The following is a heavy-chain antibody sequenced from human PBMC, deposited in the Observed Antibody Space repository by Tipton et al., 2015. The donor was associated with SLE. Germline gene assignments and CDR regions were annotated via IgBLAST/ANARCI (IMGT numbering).Heavy chain of an antibody. J-gene: IGHJ4*02. Sequence: TLSLTCTVSGGSISSSSYYWGWIRQPPGKGLEWIGYIYYSGSTNYNPSLKSRVTISVDTSKNQFSLKLSSVTAADTAVYYCARVGITGTKRDYWGQGTLVTVSS. CDR1: GGSISSSSYY. CDR3: ARVGITGTKRDY. CDR2: IYYSGST. V-gene: IGHV4-61*05. D-gene: IGHD1-7*01.